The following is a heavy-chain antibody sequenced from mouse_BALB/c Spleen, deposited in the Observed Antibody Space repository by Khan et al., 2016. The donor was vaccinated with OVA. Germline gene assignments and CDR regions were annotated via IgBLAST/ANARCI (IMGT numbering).Heavy chain of an antibody. J-gene: IGHJ3*01. CDR1: GYTFTNYW. D-gene: IGHD2-3*01. Sequence: QVQLQQPGIELVRPGASVKLSCKASGYTFTNYWINWVKQRPGQGLEWIGNIYPSDSYSNYNQRFKDKATLTVDKSSSTAYLLLSSPTSEDSAVYYCTGGGVDGSALAYWGQGTLVTVSA. CDR2: IYPSDSYS. V-gene: IGHV1-69*02. CDR3: TGGGVDGSALAY.